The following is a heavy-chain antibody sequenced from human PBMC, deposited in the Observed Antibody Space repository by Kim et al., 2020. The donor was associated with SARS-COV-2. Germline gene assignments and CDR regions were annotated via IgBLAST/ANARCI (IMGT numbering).Heavy chain of an antibody. V-gene: IGHV3-30-3*01. CDR2: ISHDGTKT. J-gene: IGHJ4*02. CDR1: GSTLSNYA. Sequence: GGSLRLSCAASGSTLSNYAMHWVRQAPGKGLEWMAVISHDGTKTYYIDSVKGRFTISRDNSKNTLYLQMSSLRAEDTAVYYCAREITRGMTTYFDYWGQGTLVTVSS. D-gene: IGHD1-20*01. CDR3: AREITRGMTTYFDY.